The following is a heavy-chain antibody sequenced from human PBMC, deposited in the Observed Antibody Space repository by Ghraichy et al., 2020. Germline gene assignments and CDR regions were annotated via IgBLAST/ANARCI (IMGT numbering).Heavy chain of an antibody. Sequence: GESLNISCAASGFTFSSYAMSWVRQAPGKGLEWVSAISGSGGSTYYADSVKGRFTISRDNSKNTLYLQMNSLRAEDTAVYYCAKDSSSEAGAYYFDYWGQGTLVTVSS. CDR2: ISGSGGST. J-gene: IGHJ4*02. CDR1: GFTFSSYA. D-gene: IGHD6-13*01. CDR3: AKDSSSEAGAYYFDY. V-gene: IGHV3-23*01.